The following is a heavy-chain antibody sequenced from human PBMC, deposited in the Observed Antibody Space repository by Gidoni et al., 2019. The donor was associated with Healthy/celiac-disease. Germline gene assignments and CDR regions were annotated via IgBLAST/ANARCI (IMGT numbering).Heavy chain of an antibody. Sequence: EAQLLASGGGLVQPGGSLRLSWAASGFTFSCSAMSWVRQAPGKGLEWVSAISGSGGSTYYADSVKGRFTISRDNSKNTLYLQMNSLRAEDTAVYYCAKDRCSSTSCYLDAGYEDAFDIWGQGTMVTVSS. CDR3: AKDRCSSTSCYLDAGYEDAFDI. CDR1: GFTFSCSA. CDR2: ISGSGGST. J-gene: IGHJ3*02. D-gene: IGHD2-2*01. V-gene: IGHV3-23*01.